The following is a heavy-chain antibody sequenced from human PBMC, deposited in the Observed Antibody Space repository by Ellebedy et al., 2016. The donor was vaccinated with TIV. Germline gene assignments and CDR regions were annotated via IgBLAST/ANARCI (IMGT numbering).Heavy chain of an antibody. CDR3: ARQDGSRSGGSIKRSYFDY. Sequence: PGGSLRLSCAASGFSLSPFSAYWMHWVRQAPGKGLVWVSRIKGDGSGATYADSVKGRFTISRDNAKNSLYLQMNSLRDEDTAVYYCARQDGSRSGGSIKRSYFDYWGQGTLVTVSS. V-gene: IGHV3-74*01. D-gene: IGHD2-15*01. CDR2: IKGDGSGA. CDR1: GFSLSPFSAYW. J-gene: IGHJ4*02.